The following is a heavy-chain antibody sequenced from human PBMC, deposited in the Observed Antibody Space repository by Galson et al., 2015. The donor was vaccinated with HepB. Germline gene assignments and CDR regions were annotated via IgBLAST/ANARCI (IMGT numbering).Heavy chain of an antibody. CDR2: ISSSGSTI. CDR3: ARDLVYCSSTSCYEGHYDY. V-gene: IGHV3-48*03. J-gene: IGHJ4*02. Sequence: SLRLSCAASGFTFRSYEMNWVRQAPGKGLEWVSYISSSGSTIYYADSVKGRFTISRDNAKNSLYLQMNSLRAEDTAVYYCARDLVYCSSTSCYEGHYDYWGQGTLVTVSS. D-gene: IGHD2-2*01. CDR1: GFTFRSYE.